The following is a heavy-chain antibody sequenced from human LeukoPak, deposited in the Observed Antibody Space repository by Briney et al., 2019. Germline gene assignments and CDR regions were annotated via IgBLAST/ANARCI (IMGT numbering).Heavy chain of an antibody. CDR1: GFTFSSHG. CDR2: ISSSGSTI. Sequence: GRSLRLSCAASGFTFSSHGMHWVRQAPGKGLEWVSYISSSGSTIYYADSVKGRFTISRDNAKNSLYLQMNSLRAEDTAVYYCARDLASGWYFDYWGQGTLVTVSS. J-gene: IGHJ4*02. V-gene: IGHV3-48*03. CDR3: ARDLASGWYFDY. D-gene: IGHD6-19*01.